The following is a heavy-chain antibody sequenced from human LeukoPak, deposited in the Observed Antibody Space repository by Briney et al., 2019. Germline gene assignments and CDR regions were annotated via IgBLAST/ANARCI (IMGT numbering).Heavy chain of an antibody. CDR1: GGTFSSYA. D-gene: IGHD2-2*01. J-gene: IGHJ5*02. V-gene: IGHV1-69*05. CDR2: IIPIFGTA. Sequence: SVKVSCKASGGTFSSYAISWVRQAPGQGLEWMGGIIPIFGTANYAQKFQGRVTITTDESTSTAYMELSSLRSEDTAVYYCARDQYQDCSSTRCYRGWFDPWGQGTLVTVSS. CDR3: ARDQYQDCSSTRCYRGWFDP.